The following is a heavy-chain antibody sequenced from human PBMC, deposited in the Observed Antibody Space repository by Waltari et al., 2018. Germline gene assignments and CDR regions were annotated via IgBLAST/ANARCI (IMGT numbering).Heavy chain of an antibody. V-gene: IGHV3-23*01. CDR3: AKEWEDTAMVAYYFDS. CDR2: ITGRGLTT. D-gene: IGHD5-18*01. J-gene: IGHJ4*02. Sequence: EVHLLESGGGLVQPGGSLRLSCTTSMFPFSNYALSWVRQAPGKGRGWGSAITGRGLTTYYADSVKGRFTVSRDNSRNTVFLQMNTLRGDDTAVYYCAKEWEDTAMVAYYFDSWGQGTLVTVSS. CDR1: MFPFSNYA.